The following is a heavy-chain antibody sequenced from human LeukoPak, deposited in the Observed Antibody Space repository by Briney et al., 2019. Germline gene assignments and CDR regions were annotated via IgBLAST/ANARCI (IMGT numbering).Heavy chain of an antibody. J-gene: IGHJ4*02. Sequence: ASVKVSCKASGYTFTSYDINWVRQATGQGLEWMGWMNPNSGNAGYAQKFQGRVTMTRNTSISTAYMELSSLRSEDTAVYYCATTMGYYGSGSLTDYWGQGTLVTVSS. CDR1: GYTFTSYD. CDR3: ATTMGYYGSGSLTDY. CDR2: MNPNSGNA. D-gene: IGHD3-10*01. V-gene: IGHV1-8*01.